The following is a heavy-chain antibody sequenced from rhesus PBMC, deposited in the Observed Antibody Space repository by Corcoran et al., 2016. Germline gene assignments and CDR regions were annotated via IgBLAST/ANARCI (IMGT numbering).Heavy chain of an antibody. Sequence: QVQLVQSGAEVKKPGASVKLSCKASGYTFTSYYINWVRQAPKQVIDWIEWINPSNGNTGYEQKFQGRVTMTRDTSTSTAYMELNSLRSEDTAVYYCATGGVVIAFDYWGQGVLVTVSS. CDR2: INPSNGNT. CDR1: GYTFTSYY. CDR3: ATGGVVIAFDY. V-gene: IGHV1S9*01. J-gene: IGHJ4*01. D-gene: IGHD3-16*01.